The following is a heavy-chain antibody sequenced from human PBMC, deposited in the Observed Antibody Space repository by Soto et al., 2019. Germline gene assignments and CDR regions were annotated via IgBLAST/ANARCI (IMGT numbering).Heavy chain of an antibody. D-gene: IGHD3-10*01. CDR1: GGSISSSNW. J-gene: IGHJ4*02. V-gene: IGHV4-4*02. Sequence: VQLQESGPGLVKPSGTLSLTCAVSGGSISSSNWWRWVRQPPGKGLEWIGEIYNSGSTNYNPSLQSRVTISVDKSKNQFSLKLSSVTAADTAVYFCARVSSSVMLRGVIINWGQGTLVTVSS. CDR3: ARVSSSVMLRGVIIN. CDR2: IYNSGST.